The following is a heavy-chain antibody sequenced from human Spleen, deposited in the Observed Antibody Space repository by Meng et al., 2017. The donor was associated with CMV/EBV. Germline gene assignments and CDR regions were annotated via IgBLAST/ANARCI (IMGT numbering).Heavy chain of an antibody. CDR2: ISSSSSYI. CDR3: ARGGGYSYGYPPHYFDY. J-gene: IGHJ4*02. V-gene: IGHV3-21*01. CDR1: GFTFSSYS. Sequence: GGSLRLSCAASGFTFSSYSMNWVRQAPGKGLEWVSSISSSSSYIYYADSVEGRFTISRDNAKNSLYLQMNSLRAEDTAVYYCARGGGYSYGYPPHYFDYWGQGTLVTVSS. D-gene: IGHD5-18*01.